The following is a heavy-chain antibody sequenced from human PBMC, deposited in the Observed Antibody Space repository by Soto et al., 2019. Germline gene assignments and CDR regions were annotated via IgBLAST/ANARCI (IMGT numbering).Heavy chain of an antibody. J-gene: IGHJ6*02. Sequence: LSLTCTVSGGSISSGGYYWNWIRQHPGKGLEWIGYIYYSGTTYYNPSLKSRVTISVDTSKNQFSLKLSSVTAADTAVYYCAASCVGCGGFNYYGMDVWGQGTTVTVSS. CDR1: GGSISSGGYY. CDR3: AASCVGCGGFNYYGMDV. CDR2: IYYSGTT. D-gene: IGHD2-21*01. V-gene: IGHV4-31*03.